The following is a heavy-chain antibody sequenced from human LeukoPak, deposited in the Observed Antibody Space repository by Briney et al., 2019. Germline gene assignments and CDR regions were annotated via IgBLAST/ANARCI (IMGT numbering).Heavy chain of an antibody. CDR2: ISGSGGST. D-gene: IGHD6-19*01. CDR1: GFTFSSYA. J-gene: IGHJ4*02. V-gene: IGHV3-23*01. CDR3: ARDRLDITVAGTVDY. Sequence: GGSLRLSCAASGFTFSSYAMSWVRQAPGKGLEWVSAISGSGGSTYYADSVKGRFTISRDNSKNTLQLQMDSLRAEDTAVYYCARDRLDITVAGTVDYWGQGTLVTVSS.